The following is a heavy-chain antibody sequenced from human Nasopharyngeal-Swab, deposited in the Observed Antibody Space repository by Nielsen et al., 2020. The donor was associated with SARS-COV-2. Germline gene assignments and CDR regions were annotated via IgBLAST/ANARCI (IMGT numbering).Heavy chain of an antibody. CDR3: ARGARMVTIFGVVIRGTFDY. D-gene: IGHD3-3*01. CDR1: GGSFSDYY. Sequence: SETLSLTCAVYGGSFSDYYWSWIRQPPGKGLEWIGEINHSGSTNYNPSLKSRVTISVDTSKNQFSLKLSSVTAADTAVYYCARGARMVTIFGVVIRGTFDYWGQGTLVTVSS. V-gene: IGHV4-34*01. CDR2: INHSGST. J-gene: IGHJ4*02.